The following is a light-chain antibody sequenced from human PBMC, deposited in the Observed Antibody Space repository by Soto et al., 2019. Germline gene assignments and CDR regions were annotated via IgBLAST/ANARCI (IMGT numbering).Light chain of an antibody. V-gene: IGKV3-11*01. CDR1: QAVNTR. CDR3: HQRQSWPRT. J-gene: IGKJ1*01. Sequence: EIVLTQSQATLSSFPGDRVTLSCRASQAVNTRLAWYQHRPGQAPRLLIYLASNRAAGGPARFSGSGSGTDFTLTISDVEPEDFAVYYCHQRQSWPRTFGQGTKVDIK. CDR2: LAS.